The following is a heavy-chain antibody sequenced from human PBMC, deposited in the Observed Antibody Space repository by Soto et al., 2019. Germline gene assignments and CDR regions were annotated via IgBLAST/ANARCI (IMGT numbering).Heavy chain of an antibody. CDR3: TKDATYYDILTGRTFDY. D-gene: IGHD3-9*01. V-gene: IGHV3-30*18. Sequence: QVQLVESGGGVVQPGRSLRLSCAASGFTFSSYGMHWVRQAPGKGLEWVAVISYDGSNKYYADSVKGRFTISRDNSKNTLYLQMNRLRAEDTAVYYCTKDATYYDILTGRTFDYWGHGTLVTVSS. J-gene: IGHJ4*01. CDR2: ISYDGSNK. CDR1: GFTFSSYG.